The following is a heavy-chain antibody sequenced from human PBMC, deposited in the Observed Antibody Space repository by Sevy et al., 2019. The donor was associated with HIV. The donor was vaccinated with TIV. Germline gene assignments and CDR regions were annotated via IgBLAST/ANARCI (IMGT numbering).Heavy chain of an antibody. J-gene: IGHJ6*02. CDR1: GFTFSSYS. Sequence: GWSLRLSCAASGFTFSSYSMNWVRQAPGKGLEWVSSISSSSSYIYYADSVKGRFTISRDNAKNSLYLQMNSLRAEDTAVYYCARDIWIVSGPGFSSGMDVWGQGTTVTVSS. CDR3: ARDIWIVSGPGFSSGMDV. D-gene: IGHD2-15*01. V-gene: IGHV3-21*01. CDR2: ISSSSSYI.